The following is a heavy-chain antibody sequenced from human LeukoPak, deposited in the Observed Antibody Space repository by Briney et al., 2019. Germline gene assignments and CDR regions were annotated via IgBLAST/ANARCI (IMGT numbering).Heavy chain of an antibody. Sequence: PSXXLSLTCTVSGGSISSGDYYWSWIRQPPGKGLEWIGYIYYSGRTYYNQSVKRRFTMTVDTSKNQFSLKLSSVTAADTAVYYCARDRIAVAGTFDYWGQGTLVTVSS. CDR1: GGSISSGDYY. V-gene: IGHV4-30-4*08. CDR2: IYYSGRT. CDR3: ARDRIAVAGTFDY. J-gene: IGHJ4*02. D-gene: IGHD6-19*01.